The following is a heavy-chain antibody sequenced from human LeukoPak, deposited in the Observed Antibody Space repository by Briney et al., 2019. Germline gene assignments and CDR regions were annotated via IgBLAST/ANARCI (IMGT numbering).Heavy chain of an antibody. J-gene: IGHJ4*02. D-gene: IGHD3-10*01. Sequence: SETLSLTCTVSGYSISSGYYWGWIRQPPEKELDWIGSIYHSGSAYYNPSLKSRVTMSVDTSKNQFSLKLSSVTAADTAVYFCARVRGSFYYAEIDYWGQGTQVTVSS. CDR3: ARVRGSFYYAEIDY. V-gene: IGHV4-38-2*02. CDR2: IYHSGSA. CDR1: GYSISSGYY.